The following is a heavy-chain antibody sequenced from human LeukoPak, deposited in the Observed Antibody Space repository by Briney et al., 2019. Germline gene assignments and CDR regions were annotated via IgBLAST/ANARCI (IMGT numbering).Heavy chain of an antibody. CDR2: ISDSGDYT. CDR3: AKDTSIGKYCTNGVCSPFGY. D-gene: IGHD2-8*01. Sequence: GGSLTLSCAGSGFTFSSYAMSWVRQAPGQGLELVSVISDSGDYTSYADSVRGRFTISRGNSRNTLYLQMISLRPEDTAVYYCAKDTSIGKYCTNGVCSPFGYWGQGALVTVSS. CDR1: GFTFSSYA. V-gene: IGHV3-23*01. J-gene: IGHJ4*02.